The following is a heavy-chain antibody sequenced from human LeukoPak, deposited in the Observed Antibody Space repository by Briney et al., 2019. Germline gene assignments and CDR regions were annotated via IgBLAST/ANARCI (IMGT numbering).Heavy chain of an antibody. J-gene: IGHJ3*02. CDR2: FYPGDSDT. V-gene: IGHV5-51*01. CDR3: ARERPHDAFDI. CDR1: GYSFTSYW. Sequence: GESLKISCKGSGYSFTSYWIGWVRQMPGKGLEWMGMFYPGDSDTRYSPSFQGQVTISADKSISTAYLQWSSLKASDTAMYYCARERPHDAFDIWGQGTMVTVSS.